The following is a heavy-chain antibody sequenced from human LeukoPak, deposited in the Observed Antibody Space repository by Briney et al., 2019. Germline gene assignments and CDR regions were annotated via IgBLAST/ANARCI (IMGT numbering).Heavy chain of an antibody. CDR2: IYYSGST. D-gene: IGHD3-10*01. V-gene: IGHV4-39*01. Sequence: SETLSLTCTVSGGSISSSSYYWGWIRQPPGKGLEWIGSIYYSGSTYYNPSLKSRVTISVDTSKNQFSLKLSSVTAADTAVYYCARQPRSTMVRGVIIWGSFDYWGQGPLVTVSS. CDR3: ARQPRSTMVRGVIIWGSFDY. CDR1: GGSISSSSYY. J-gene: IGHJ4*02.